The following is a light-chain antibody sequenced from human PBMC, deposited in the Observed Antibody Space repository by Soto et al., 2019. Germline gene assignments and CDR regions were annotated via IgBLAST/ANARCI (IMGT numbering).Light chain of an antibody. CDR3: QQFGSSLYT. CDR2: GVS. Sequence: EIVLTQSPGTLSLSPGERATLSCRAGQSVSASYLAWYQQKAGQAPRLLIYGVSHRATGIPYRFSASGSGTDFTLTISRLEPEDFAVYYCQQFGSSLYTFGQGTKLEIK. J-gene: IGKJ2*01. V-gene: IGKV3-20*01. CDR1: QSVSASY.